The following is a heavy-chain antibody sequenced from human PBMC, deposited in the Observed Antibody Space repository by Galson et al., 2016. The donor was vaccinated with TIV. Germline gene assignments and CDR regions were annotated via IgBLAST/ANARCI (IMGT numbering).Heavy chain of an antibody. D-gene: IGHD6-19*01. J-gene: IGHJ4*02. Sequence: LRLSCADSRSTFSSSWMNWVRQAPGKGLEWVANINGDGTEIKYVDSVKGRFTISSDNAKNSLYLQMSNLRVEDTAIYYCAQWLGTSNSWGQGTLVTVSS. CDR1: RSTFSSSW. V-gene: IGHV3-7*01. CDR2: INGDGTEI. CDR3: AQWLGTSNS.